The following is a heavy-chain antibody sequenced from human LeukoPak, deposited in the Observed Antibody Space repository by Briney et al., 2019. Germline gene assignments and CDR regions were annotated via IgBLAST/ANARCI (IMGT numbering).Heavy chain of an antibody. CDR1: GFTFSIYS. Sequence: GGSLRLSCAASGFTFSIYSINWVRQAPGKGLEWVSFITGNSNYIYYADSVKGRFTISRDNSENTLYLQMNSLRIEDAGVYYCARPSDHYYYYFYMDVWGQGTTVTVSS. CDR2: ITGNSNYI. J-gene: IGHJ6*03. CDR3: ARPSDHYYYYFYMDV. V-gene: IGHV3-21*01.